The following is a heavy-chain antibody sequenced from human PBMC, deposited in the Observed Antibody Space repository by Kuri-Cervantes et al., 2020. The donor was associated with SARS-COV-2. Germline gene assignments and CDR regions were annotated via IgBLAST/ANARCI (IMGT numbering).Heavy chain of an antibody. J-gene: IGHJ5*02. CDR1: GGSISSSSYY. CDR2: IYYSGST. D-gene: IGHD2-2*01. CDR3: ARGVYWPRTYQPGHGFDP. V-gene: IGHV4-39*07. Sequence: ESLKISCTVSGGSISSSSYYWGWIRQPPGKGLEWIGSIYYSGSTYYNPSLKSRVTISVDTSKNQFSLKLSSVTAADTAVYYCARGVYWPRTYQPGHGFDPWGQGTLVTVSS.